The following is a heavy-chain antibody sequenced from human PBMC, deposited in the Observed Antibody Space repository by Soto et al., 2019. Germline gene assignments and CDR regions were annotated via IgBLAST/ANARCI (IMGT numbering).Heavy chain of an antibody. CDR1: GVSISSYY. J-gene: IGHJ4*02. CDR3: AREQVTGYYNVIAY. Sequence: SVTLSLTCTVSGVSISSYYWIWIRQPPGKGLEWIGYIYYSGSTNYNPSLKSRVTISVDTSKNQFSLKLSSVTAADTAVYYCAREQVTGYYNVIAYWGQGTLVTVSS. D-gene: IGHD3-9*01. V-gene: IGHV4-4*08. CDR2: IYYSGST.